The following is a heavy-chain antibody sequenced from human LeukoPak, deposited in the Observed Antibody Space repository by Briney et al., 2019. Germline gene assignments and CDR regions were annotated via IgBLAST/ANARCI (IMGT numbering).Heavy chain of an antibody. CDR3: TTADDYGDYSFDY. V-gene: IGHV3-15*01. Sequence: GGSLRLSCAASGFTFSGAWMNWVRQAPGKGLEGVGRVKSKTDGETTDYTAPVKGRFTISRDDSQSTVYLQMNSLKTEDTAVYYCTTADDYGDYSFDYWGQGTLVTVSS. CDR1: GFTFSGAW. CDR2: VKSKTDGETT. D-gene: IGHD4-17*01. J-gene: IGHJ4*02.